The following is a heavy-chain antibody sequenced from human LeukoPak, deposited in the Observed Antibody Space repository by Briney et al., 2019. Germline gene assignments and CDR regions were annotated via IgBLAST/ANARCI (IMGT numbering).Heavy chain of an antibody. CDR2: IYSGGST. CDR3: ASQVVVAATVAFDI. J-gene: IGHJ3*02. Sequence: GGSLRLSCAASGFTVSSNYMSWVRQAPGKGLEWVSVIYSGGSTYYADSVKGRFTISRDNSKNTLYLQTNSLRAEDTAVYYCASQVVVAATVAFDIWGQGTMVTVSS. V-gene: IGHV3-53*01. CDR1: GFTVSSNY. D-gene: IGHD2-15*01.